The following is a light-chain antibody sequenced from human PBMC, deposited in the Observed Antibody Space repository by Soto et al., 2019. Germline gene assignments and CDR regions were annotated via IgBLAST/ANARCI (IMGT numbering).Light chain of an antibody. CDR1: QSVSSN. CDR2: GAS. J-gene: IGKJ5*01. V-gene: IGKV3-15*01. Sequence: EIVMTQSPATLSVSPGERATLSCRASQSVSSNLAWYPQNPGQAPRLLIYGASTRATGIPARFSGSGSGTDFTLTISSLQSEDFAVYXXXXXNNWPITFGQGTRLEIK. CDR3: XXXNNWPIT.